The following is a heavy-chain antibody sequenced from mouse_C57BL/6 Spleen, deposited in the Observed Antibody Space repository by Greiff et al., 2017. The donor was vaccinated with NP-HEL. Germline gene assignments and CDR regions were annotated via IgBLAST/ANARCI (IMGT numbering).Heavy chain of an antibody. CDR1: GYTFTSYW. Sequence: VQLQQSGAELVKPGASVKMSCKASGYTFTSYWITWVKQRPGQGLEWIGDIYPGSGSTNYNEKFKSKATLTVDTSSSTAYMQLSSLTSEDSAVYYCARHYYGNLYYFDYWGQGTTLTVSS. CDR3: ARHYYGNLYYFDY. J-gene: IGHJ2*01. CDR2: IYPGSGST. V-gene: IGHV1-55*01. D-gene: IGHD2-1*01.